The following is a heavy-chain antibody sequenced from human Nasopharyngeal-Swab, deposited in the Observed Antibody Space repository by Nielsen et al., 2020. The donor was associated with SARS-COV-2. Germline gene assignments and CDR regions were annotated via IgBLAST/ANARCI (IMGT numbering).Heavy chain of an antibody. CDR1: GGSISSGGYH. D-gene: IGHD6-13*01. J-gene: IGHJ5*02. CDR3: ARGYSSSWYFCWFDP. CDR2: LYNSRST. Sequence: SETLSLTCTVSGGSISSGGYHWSWIRQHPGKGLELIGYLYNSRSTYHNPSLKSRVTVSVDTSKNQFSLKLSSVTAADTAVYYCARGYSSSWYFCWFDPWGQGTLVTVSS. V-gene: IGHV4-31*03.